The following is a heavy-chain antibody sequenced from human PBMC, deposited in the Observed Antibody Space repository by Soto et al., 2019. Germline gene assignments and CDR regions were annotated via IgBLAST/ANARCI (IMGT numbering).Heavy chain of an antibody. D-gene: IGHD3-3*01. CDR3: ARDRIRGYYDFCSGYSV. CDR2: ISYDGSNK. CDR1: RVRVWSSV. Sequence: CASSRVRVWSSVIPVARQTPGKGLEWVAVISYDGSNKYYADSVKGRFTISRDNSKNTLYLQMNSLRAEDTAVYYSARDRIRGYYDFCSGYSVWGQGTLVTVSS. J-gene: IGHJ4*02. V-gene: IGHV3-30-3*01.